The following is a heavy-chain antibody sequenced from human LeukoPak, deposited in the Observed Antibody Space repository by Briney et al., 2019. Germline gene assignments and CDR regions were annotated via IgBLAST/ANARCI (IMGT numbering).Heavy chain of an antibody. J-gene: IGHJ6*03. CDR1: GFTFSSYA. CDR2: ISGSGNST. CDR3: TKDSQRITMVRGVIRRQNYYYYYMDV. V-gene: IGHV3-23*01. D-gene: IGHD3-10*01. Sequence: HSGGSLRLSCAASGFTFSSYAMNWVRQALGTGLEWVSTISGSGNSTYYADSVKGRFTISRDNSKNTLYLQMNSLRAEDTAVYYCTKDSQRITMVRGVIRRQNYYYYYMDVWGKGTTVTVSS.